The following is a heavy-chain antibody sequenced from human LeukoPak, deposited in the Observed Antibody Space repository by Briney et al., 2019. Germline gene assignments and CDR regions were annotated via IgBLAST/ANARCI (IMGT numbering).Heavy chain of an antibody. V-gene: IGHV3-30-3*01. CDR1: GFTFSNFA. J-gene: IGHJ4*02. D-gene: IGHD1-26*01. Sequence: PGRSLRLSCAASGFTFSNFAMHWVRQAPGKGLEWVAIITYDGSSKYYADSVKGRFTISRDDSKSTLYLQMNSLRAEDTAVYYCAKGKAGAYPYYFDYWGQGTLVTVSS. CDR2: ITYDGSSK. CDR3: AKGKAGAYPYYFDY.